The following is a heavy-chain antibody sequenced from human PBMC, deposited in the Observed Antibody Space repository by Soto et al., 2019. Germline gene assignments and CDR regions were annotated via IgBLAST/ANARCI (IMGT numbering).Heavy chain of an antibody. CDR2: IKPDGSAK. CDR1: GFTFTNSW. D-gene: IGHD4-17*01. Sequence: EVQLVESGGGLVQPGGSLRLSCAASGFTFTNSWMTWVRQAPGKGLEWVANIKPDGSAKNYVDSMKGRIAISRDNAKNSLYLQMNGLRVEDTAMYYWARDRHYDTYDYWGQGTLVTVSS. V-gene: IGHV3-7*01. J-gene: IGHJ4*02. CDR3: ARDRHYDTYDY.